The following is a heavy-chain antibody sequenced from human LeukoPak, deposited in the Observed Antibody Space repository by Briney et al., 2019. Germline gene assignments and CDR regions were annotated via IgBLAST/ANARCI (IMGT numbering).Heavy chain of an antibody. V-gene: IGHV1-2*02. CDR1: GYTFTGYY. Sequence: ASVKVFCKAPGYTFTGYYMHWVRQAPGQGLEWMGWINPNSGGTNYAQKFQGRVTMTRDTSISTAYMELSRLRSDDTAVYYCARVWFGELLPFDYWGQGTLVTVSS. CDR2: INPNSGGT. D-gene: IGHD3-10*01. CDR3: ARVWFGELLPFDY. J-gene: IGHJ4*02.